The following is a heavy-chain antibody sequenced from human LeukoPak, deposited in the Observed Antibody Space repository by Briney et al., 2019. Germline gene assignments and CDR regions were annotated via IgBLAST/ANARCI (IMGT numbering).Heavy chain of an antibody. D-gene: IGHD2-8*01. CDR1: GGSISSGGYS. J-gene: IGHJ3*02. V-gene: IGHV4-30-2*03. CDR3: ARTNAPDAFDI. CDR2: IYYSGST. Sequence: PSETLSLTCAVSGGSISSGGYSWSWIRQPPGKGLEWIGYIYYSGSTYYNPSLKRRVTISVDTSKNQFSLKLSSVTAADTAVYYCARTNAPDAFDIWGQGTMVTVSS.